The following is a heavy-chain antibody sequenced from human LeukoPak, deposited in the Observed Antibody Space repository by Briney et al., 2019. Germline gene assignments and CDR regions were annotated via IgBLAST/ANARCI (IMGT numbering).Heavy chain of an antibody. V-gene: IGHV1-3*01. D-gene: IGHD6-13*01. Sequence: ASVKVSCNASGYTFINFAINWGRQAPGQRPEWMGWINAYNGNTKYSQKFQDRVTITRDTSASTAYMELTNLTSEDTAVYYCARGPRAAADDYWGQGSLVTVSS. CDR1: GYTFINFA. CDR2: INAYNGNT. CDR3: ARGPRAAADDY. J-gene: IGHJ4*02.